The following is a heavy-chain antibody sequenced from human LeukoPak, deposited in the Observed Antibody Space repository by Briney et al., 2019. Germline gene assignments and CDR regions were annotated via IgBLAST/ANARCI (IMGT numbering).Heavy chain of an antibody. J-gene: IGHJ4*02. D-gene: IGHD3-22*01. CDR1: GFTFSSYA. CDR3: ARDRGTMIVVVIAYYFDY. CDR2: ISYDGSNK. Sequence: GGSLKLSCAASGFTFSSYAMHWVRQAPGKGLEWVAVISYDGSNKYYADSVKGRFTISRDNSKNTLYLQINSLRAEDTAVYYCARDRGTMIVVVIAYYFDYWGQGAPVTVSS. V-gene: IGHV3-30-3*01.